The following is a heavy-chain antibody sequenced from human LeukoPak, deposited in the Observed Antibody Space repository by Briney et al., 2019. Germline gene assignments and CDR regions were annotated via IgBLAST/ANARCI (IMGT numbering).Heavy chain of an antibody. J-gene: IGHJ6*03. CDR1: GFTFDDYG. Sequence: GGSLRLSCAASGFTFDDYGMSWVRQAPGKGQEWVSGINWNGGSTGYADSVKGRFTISRDNAKNSLYLQMNSLRAEDTALYYCARVTSDIVLMVYAIDPPSHYYYYMDVWGKGTTVTVSS. CDR3: ARVTSDIVLMVYAIDPPSHYYYYMDV. D-gene: IGHD2-8*01. V-gene: IGHV3-20*04. CDR2: INWNGGST.